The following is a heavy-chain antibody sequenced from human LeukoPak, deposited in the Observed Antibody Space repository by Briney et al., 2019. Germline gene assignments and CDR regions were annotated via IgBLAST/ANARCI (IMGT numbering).Heavy chain of an antibody. V-gene: IGHV3-23*01. D-gene: IGHD3-9*01. CDR1: GFTFSSYA. CDR2: ISGSGGST. Sequence: GGSLRLSCAASGFTFSSYAMSWVRQAPGKGLEWVSAISGSGGSTYYADSVKGRFTISRDNSKNTLYLQMNSLRAEDTAVYYCAKNHGYDILTGPTNRPRDNWFDPWGQGTLVTVSS. J-gene: IGHJ5*02. CDR3: AKNHGYDILTGPTNRPRDNWFDP.